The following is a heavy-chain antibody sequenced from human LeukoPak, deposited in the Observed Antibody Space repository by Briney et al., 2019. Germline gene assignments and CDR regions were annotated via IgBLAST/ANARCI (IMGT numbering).Heavy chain of an antibody. V-gene: IGHV3-30*18. CDR3: AKCQYQLPGGYYYYYMDV. CDR2: ISYDGNNK. D-gene: IGHD2-2*01. Sequence: GRSLRLSCAASGFTFSSYGMHWVRQAPGKGLEWVAVISYDGNNKYFADSVKGRFTISRDNSKNTLYLQINSLRAEDTAVYYCAKCQYQLPGGYYYYYMDVWGKGTTVTVSS. J-gene: IGHJ6*03. CDR1: GFTFSSYG.